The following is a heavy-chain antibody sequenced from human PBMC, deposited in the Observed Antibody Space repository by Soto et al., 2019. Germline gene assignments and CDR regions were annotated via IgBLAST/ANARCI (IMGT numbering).Heavy chain of an antibody. Sequence: EVQLVESGGGLVQPGRSLRLSCAASGFTFDDYAMHWVRQAPGKGLEWVSGISWNSGNIGYADSVKGRFTISRDNAKNSLYLQMYSLRAEDTALYYCAKAGAPAATLSSFDPWGQGTLVTVSS. D-gene: IGHD2-15*01. V-gene: IGHV3-9*01. CDR2: ISWNSGNI. CDR3: AKAGAPAATLSSFDP. CDR1: GFTFDDYA. J-gene: IGHJ5*02.